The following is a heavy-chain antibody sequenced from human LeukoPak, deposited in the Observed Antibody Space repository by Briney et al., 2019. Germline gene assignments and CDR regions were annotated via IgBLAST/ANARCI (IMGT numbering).Heavy chain of an antibody. V-gene: IGHV3-11*01. CDR2: ISGSGSTI. CDR1: GFFFSNYY. Sequence: GGSLRLSCTTSGFFFSNYYMSWIRQAPGKGLDWVSYISGSGSTIYYADSVKGRFTVSRDNANNSLYLQMNSLRAEDTAVYCCATSSPWDYWGQGTLVTVSS. D-gene: IGHD2/OR15-2a*01. CDR3: ATSSPWDY. J-gene: IGHJ4*02.